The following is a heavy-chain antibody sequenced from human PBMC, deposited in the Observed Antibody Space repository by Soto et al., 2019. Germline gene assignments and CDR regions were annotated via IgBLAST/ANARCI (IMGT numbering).Heavy chain of an antibody. V-gene: IGHV3-30*18. CDR3: AKDTSKYSNNWPAYYGLDV. CDR1: RFTFSSFG. D-gene: IGHD6-13*01. Sequence: QVQLVESGGGVVQPGRSLRLSCAASRFTFSSFGMHWVRQAPGKGLEWVAFISFDGSNKYYVDSVKGRFIISRDNSKNTLSLQMNSLKAEDTAVYYCAKDTSKYSNNWPAYYGLDVWGQGTTVTVSS. J-gene: IGHJ6*02. CDR2: ISFDGSNK.